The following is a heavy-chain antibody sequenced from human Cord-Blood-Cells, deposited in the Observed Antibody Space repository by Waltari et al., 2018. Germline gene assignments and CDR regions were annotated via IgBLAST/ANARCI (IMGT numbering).Heavy chain of an antibody. J-gene: IGHJ4*02. CDR3: AKDYRRIAARLDY. CDR1: GFTFSSYA. Sequence: EVQLVESGGGLVQPGGSLRLSCAASGFTFSSYAMSWVRQAPGKGLEWVAAISGSGGSTYYADSVKGRFTISRDNTKNTLYLQINSLRAEDTAVYYCAKDYRRIAARLDYWGQGTLVTVTS. V-gene: IGHV3-23*04. D-gene: IGHD6-6*01. CDR2: ISGSGGST.